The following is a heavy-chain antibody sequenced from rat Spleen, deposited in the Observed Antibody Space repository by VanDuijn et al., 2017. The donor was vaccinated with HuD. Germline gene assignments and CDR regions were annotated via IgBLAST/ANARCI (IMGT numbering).Heavy chain of an antibody. Sequence: EVQLVESDGGLVQPGRSLKLSCAASGFTFSDYYMAWVRQAPTKGLEWVATISYDGSSTYYRDSVKGRFTISRDNAKSTLYLQMDSQRSEDTATQYCERHWLYWGEGVVVTVSS. V-gene: IGHV5-29*01. CDR2: ISYDGSST. CDR1: GFTFSDYY. CDR3: ERHWLY. J-gene: IGHJ2*01.